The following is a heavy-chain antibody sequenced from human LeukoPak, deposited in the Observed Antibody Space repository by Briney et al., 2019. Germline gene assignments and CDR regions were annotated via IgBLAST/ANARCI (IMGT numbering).Heavy chain of an antibody. CDR3: ARESEAAPRGYFDY. J-gene: IGHJ4*02. D-gene: IGHD2-15*01. CDR2: IYYSGST. V-gene: IGHV4-59*12. Sequence: PSETLSLTCTVSGGSITTFYWSWIRQPPGQGLEWIGYIYYSGSTNYNPSLKSRVTISVDTSRNQISLKLSSVTAADTAVYYCARESEAAPRGYFDYWGQGTLVTVSS. CDR1: GGSITTFY.